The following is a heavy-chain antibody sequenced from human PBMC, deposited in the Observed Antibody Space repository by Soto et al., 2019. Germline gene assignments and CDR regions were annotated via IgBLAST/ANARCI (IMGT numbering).Heavy chain of an antibody. D-gene: IGHD2-15*01. CDR1: GGSISSGGYY. CDR2: IYYSGST. CDR3: ARYCSGGSCYSAYYFDY. J-gene: IGHJ4*02. V-gene: IGHV4-31*03. Sequence: QVQLQESGPGLVKPSQTLSLTCTVSGGSISSGGYYWSWIRQHPGKGLEWIGYIYYSGSTYYNPSLKSRVTISVDTSKNQSSLQLSSVTAADTAVYYCARYCSGGSCYSAYYFDYWGQGTLVTVSS.